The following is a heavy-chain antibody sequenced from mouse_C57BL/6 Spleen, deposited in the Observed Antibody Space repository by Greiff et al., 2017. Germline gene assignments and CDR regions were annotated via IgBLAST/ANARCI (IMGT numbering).Heavy chain of an antibody. J-gene: IGHJ1*03. CDR1: GFTFTDYY. CDR3: ARWRYGNYDWYFDG. Sequence: EVQLVESGGGLVQPGGSLSLSCPASGFTFTDYYMSWVRQPPGKALEWLGFIRNKANGYTTEYSASVKGRFTISRDNSQSILYLQMNALRAEDSATYYCARWRYGNYDWYFDGWGTGTTVTVSS. CDR2: IRNKANGYTT. D-gene: IGHD2-1*01. V-gene: IGHV7-3*01.